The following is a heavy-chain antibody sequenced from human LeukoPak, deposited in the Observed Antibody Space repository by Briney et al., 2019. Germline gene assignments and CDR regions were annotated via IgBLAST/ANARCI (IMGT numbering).Heavy chain of an antibody. V-gene: IGHV3-21*01. D-gene: IGHD6-19*01. J-gene: IGHJ4*02. CDR2: ISSSSSYI. Sequence: GGSLRLSCAASGFTFSSYSMNWVRQAPGKGLEWVSSISSSSSYIYYADSVKGRFTISRDNAKNSLYLQMNSLRAEDTAVYYCARDGRGRGSGWSDGSAKNAFDYWGQGTLVTVSS. CDR3: ARDGRGRGSGWSDGSAKNAFDY. CDR1: GFTFSSYS.